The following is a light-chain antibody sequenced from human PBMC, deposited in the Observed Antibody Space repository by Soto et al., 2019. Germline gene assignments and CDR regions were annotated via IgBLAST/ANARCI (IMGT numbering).Light chain of an antibody. V-gene: IGLV2-18*02. CDR2: EVS. CDR3: SSYTSSSTVV. Sequence: QSALPQPPSVSGSPGQSVTISCTGTSSDVGSHNRVSWYQQPPGTAPKLMIYEVSNRPSGVPDRFSGSKSGNTASLTISGLQAEDEADYYCSSYTSSSTVVVGGGTKLTVL. J-gene: IGLJ2*01. CDR1: SSDVGSHNR.